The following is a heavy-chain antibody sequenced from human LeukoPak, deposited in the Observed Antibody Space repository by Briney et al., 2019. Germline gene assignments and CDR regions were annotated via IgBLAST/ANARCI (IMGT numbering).Heavy chain of an antibody. Sequence: GASVKVSCKASGGTFSSYAISWVRQAPGQGLEWMGGIIPIFGTANYAQKFQGRVTITADESTSTAYMELSSLRSEDTAVYYCARSRDVVVPAALPYYYYYGMDVWGKGTTVTVSS. CDR3: ARSRDVVVPAALPYYYYYGMDV. V-gene: IGHV1-69*13. CDR1: GGTFSSYA. J-gene: IGHJ6*04. D-gene: IGHD2-2*01. CDR2: IIPIFGTA.